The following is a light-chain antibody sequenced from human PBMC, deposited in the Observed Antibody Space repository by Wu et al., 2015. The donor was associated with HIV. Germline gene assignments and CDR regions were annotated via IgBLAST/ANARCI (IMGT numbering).Light chain of an antibody. J-gene: IGKJ4*01. CDR1: QSISNY. V-gene: IGKV3-11*01. Sequence: SQSISNYLHWYQQKPGQAPRLLIYDASTRATGISARFAGTGSGTDFTLIINGLESEDSAVYYCQQHGNWPPVSFGGGTKLEIK. CDR2: DAS. CDR3: QQHGNWPPVS.